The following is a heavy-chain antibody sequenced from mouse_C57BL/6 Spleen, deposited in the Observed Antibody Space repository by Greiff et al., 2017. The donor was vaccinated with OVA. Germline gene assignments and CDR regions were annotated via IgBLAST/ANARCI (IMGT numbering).Heavy chain of an antibody. J-gene: IGHJ2*01. D-gene: IGHD1-1*01. CDR1: GFTLTSYA. CDR2: ICTGGGT. V-gene: IGHV2-9-1*01. Sequence: VKLMESGPGLVAPSQTLSITCTVSGFTLTSYAISWVRQPPGQGLEWLGVICTGGGTNYNSALKARLSISKDNSKSQVFLKMNSLQTYDTARYYCARNQLQYYIDYWGQGTTLTVSS. CDR3: ARNQLQYYIDY.